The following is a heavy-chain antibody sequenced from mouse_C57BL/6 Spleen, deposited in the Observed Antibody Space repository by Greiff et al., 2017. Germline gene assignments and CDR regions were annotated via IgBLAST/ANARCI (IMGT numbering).Heavy chain of an antibody. CDR1: GYSITSGYY. CDR3: AREGYYWFAY. CDR2: ISYDGSN. J-gene: IGHJ3*01. Sequence: ESGPGLVKPSQSLSLTCSVTGYSITSGYYWNWIRQFPGNKLEWMGYISYDGSNNYNPSLKNRISITRDTSKNQFFLKLNSVTTEDTATYYCAREGYYWFAYWGQGTLVTVSA. V-gene: IGHV3-6*01. D-gene: IGHD2-3*01.